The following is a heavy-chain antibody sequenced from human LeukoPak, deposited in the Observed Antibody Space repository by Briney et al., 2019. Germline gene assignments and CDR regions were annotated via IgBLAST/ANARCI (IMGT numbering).Heavy chain of an antibody. CDR1: GFTFSDYY. CDR2: IKQDGSEK. V-gene: IGHV3-7*01. CDR3: AREELGYFDY. J-gene: IGHJ4*02. Sequence: GGSLRLSCVASGFTFSDYYMSWVRQPPGKGLEWVANIKQDGSEKYYVDSVKGRFTISRDNAKNSLFLQMNSLRAEDTAVYYCAREELGYFDYWGQGTLVTVSS. D-gene: IGHD1-26*01.